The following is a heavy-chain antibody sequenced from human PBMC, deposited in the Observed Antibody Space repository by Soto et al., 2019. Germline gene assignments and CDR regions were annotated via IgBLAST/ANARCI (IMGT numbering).Heavy chain of an antibody. CDR1: GFTFSSYA. CDR3: AKRTTGWYFDL. CDR2: ISGSGDST. Sequence: GGSLRLSCAASGFTFSSYAMSWVGQAPGKGLEWVSIISGSGDSTYYADSVKGRFTISRDNSKNTLYLQMNSLRAEDTAVYYCAKRTTGWYFDLWGRGTLVTASS. V-gene: IGHV3-23*01. J-gene: IGHJ2*01.